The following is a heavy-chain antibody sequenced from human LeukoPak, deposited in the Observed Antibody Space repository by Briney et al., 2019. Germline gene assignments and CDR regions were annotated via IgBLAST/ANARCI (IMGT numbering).Heavy chain of an antibody. J-gene: IGHJ4*02. Sequence: PGGSLRLSCAASGFTFSSYAMSWVRQAPGKGLEWVSAISGSGGSTYYADSVKGRFTISRDNSKNTLYLQMNSLRAEDTAVHYCANLAGGSYVWIDYWGQGTLVTVSS. CDR1: GFTFSSYA. CDR3: ANLAGGSYVWIDY. CDR2: ISGSGGST. V-gene: IGHV3-23*01. D-gene: IGHD1-26*01.